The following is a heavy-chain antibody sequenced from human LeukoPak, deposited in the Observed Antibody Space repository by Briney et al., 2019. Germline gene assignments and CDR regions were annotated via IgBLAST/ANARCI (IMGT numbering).Heavy chain of an antibody. CDR3: ARVNSGSYGY. CDR1: GFTFSSYA. V-gene: IGHV3-64*01. D-gene: IGHD1-26*01. Sequence: GGSLRLSCAASGFTFSSYAMHWVRQAPGKGLEYVSAISSNGGSTYYANSVKGRLTISRDNSKNTLYLQMGSLRAEDMAVYYCARVNSGSYGYWGQGTLVTVSS. J-gene: IGHJ4*02. CDR2: ISSNGGST.